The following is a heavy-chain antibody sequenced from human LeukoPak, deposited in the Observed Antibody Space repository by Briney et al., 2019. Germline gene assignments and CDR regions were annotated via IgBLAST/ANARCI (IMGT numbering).Heavy chain of an antibody. J-gene: IGHJ4*02. CDR3: AKLASERGDY. Sequence: GGSLRLSCAASGFTVSSNYMSWVRQAPGKGLEWVSVISGSGGSTYYADSVKGRFTISRDNSKNTLYLQMNSLRAEDTAVYYCAKLASERGDYWGQGTLVTVSS. V-gene: IGHV3-23*01. CDR1: GFTVSSNY. D-gene: IGHD1-26*01. CDR2: ISGSGGST.